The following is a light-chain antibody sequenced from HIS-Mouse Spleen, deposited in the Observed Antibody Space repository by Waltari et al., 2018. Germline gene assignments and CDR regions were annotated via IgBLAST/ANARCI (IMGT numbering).Light chain of an antibody. J-gene: IGLJ3*02. CDR3: AAWDDSLSGWV. Sequence: QSVLTQPPSASGTPGQRVTISCSGSSSNIGSNPVNWYQQLPGTAPKLLIYSNNPRPSGVPDRCSGSKSGTSASLAISGLQSEDEADYYCAAWDDSLSGWVFGGGTKLTVL. CDR2: SNN. V-gene: IGLV1-44*01. CDR1: SSNIGSNP.